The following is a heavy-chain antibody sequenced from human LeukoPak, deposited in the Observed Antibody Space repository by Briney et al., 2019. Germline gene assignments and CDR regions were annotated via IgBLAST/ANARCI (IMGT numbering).Heavy chain of an antibody. CDR3: ASDFWSGYYPIDY. V-gene: IGHV3-74*01. CDR2: ITNDGSST. J-gene: IGHJ4*02. CDR1: GLTFSSHW. D-gene: IGHD3-3*01. Sequence: GGSLRLSCAASGLTFSSHWMHWVRQAPGKGLVWVSRITNDGSSTTYADSVKGRFTISRDNAKNSLYLQMNSLRAEDTAVYYCASDFWSGYYPIDYWGQGTLVTVSS.